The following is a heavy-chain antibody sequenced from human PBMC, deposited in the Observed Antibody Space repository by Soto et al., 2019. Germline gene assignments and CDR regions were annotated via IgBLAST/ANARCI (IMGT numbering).Heavy chain of an antibody. CDR1: GGTFSSYA. V-gene: IGHV1-69*06. D-gene: IGHD5-18*01. CDR3: ARDFKVSGYGRLYYYYYGMDV. J-gene: IGHJ6*02. Sequence: GASVKVSCKASGGTFSSYAISWVRQAPGQGLEWMGGIIPIFGTANYAQKFQGRVTITADKSTSTAYMELSSLRSEDTAVYYCARDFKVSGYGRLYYYYYGMDVWGQGPTVTVYS. CDR2: IIPIFGTA.